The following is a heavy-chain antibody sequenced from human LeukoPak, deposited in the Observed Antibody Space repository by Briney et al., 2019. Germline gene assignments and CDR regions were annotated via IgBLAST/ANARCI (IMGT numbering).Heavy chain of an antibody. J-gene: IGHJ5*02. CDR3: AGPWDQVGFDP. CDR1: GYTFTGYY. Sequence: ASVTVSCKASGYTFTGYYLHWVRQAPGQGLEWMGWIYPKTGGTSYAQKFQGRVTMTRDTSISTAYMELFGLRSDDTAVYYCAGPWDQVGFDPWGQGTLVSVSS. V-gene: IGHV1-2*02. D-gene: IGHD1-26*01. CDR2: IYPKTGGT.